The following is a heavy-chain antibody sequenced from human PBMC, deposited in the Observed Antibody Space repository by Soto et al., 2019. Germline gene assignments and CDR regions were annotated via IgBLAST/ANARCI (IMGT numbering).Heavy chain of an antibody. V-gene: IGHV2-70*11. CDR2: IDWDDDE. CDR3: ARTLGSSTLDY. J-gene: IGHJ4*02. CDR1: GFSLSTSGMC. Sequence: SGPTLVNPPQPLTLTCTFSGFSLSTSGMCVSWIRQPPGKALEWLARIDWDDDEYYSTSLKTRLTISKDTSKNLVVLTMTNMDPTDTATYYCARTLGSSTLDYWGQGTLVTVSS. D-gene: IGHD6-13*01.